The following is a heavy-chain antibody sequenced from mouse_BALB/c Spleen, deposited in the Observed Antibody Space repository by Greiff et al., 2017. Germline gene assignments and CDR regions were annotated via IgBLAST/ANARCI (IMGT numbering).Heavy chain of an antibody. CDR3: ARRNYRYDDAMDY. D-gene: IGHD2-14*01. V-gene: IGHV1-18*01. J-gene: IGHJ4*01. CDR2: INPNNGGT. CDR1: GYTFTDYN. Sequence: VQLQQSGPELVKTGASVKIPCKASGYTFTDYNMDWVKQSHGKSLEWIGDINPNNGGTIYNQKFKGKATLTVDKSSSTAYMELRSLTSEDTAVYYCARRNYRYDDAMDYWGQGTSVTVSS.